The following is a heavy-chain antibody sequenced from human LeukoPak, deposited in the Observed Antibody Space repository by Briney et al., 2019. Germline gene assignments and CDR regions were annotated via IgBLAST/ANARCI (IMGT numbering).Heavy chain of an antibody. D-gene: IGHD3-9*01. J-gene: IGHJ4*02. V-gene: IGHV5-10-1*01. CDR2: IDPSDSYT. CDR3: ARVDILTGYPFDY. Sequence: GESLKISCKGSGYSFTSYWISWVRQMPGKGLEWMGRIDPSDSYTNYSPSFQGHVTTSADKSISTAYLQWSSLKASDTAMYYCARVDILTGYPFDYWGQGTLVTVSS. CDR1: GYSFTSYW.